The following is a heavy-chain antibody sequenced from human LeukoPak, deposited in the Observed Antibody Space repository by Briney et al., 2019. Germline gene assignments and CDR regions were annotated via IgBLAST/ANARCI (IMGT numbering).Heavy chain of an antibody. CDR3: ARVTRITIFGVERWAFDY. CDR1: GGSISSYY. Sequence: SETLSLTCTVSGGSISSYYWSWIRQPAGKGLEWIGRTYTSGSTNYNPSLKSRVAMSVDTSKNQFSLKLSSVTAADTAVYYCARVTRITIFGVERWAFDYWGQGTLVTVSS. CDR2: TYTSGST. J-gene: IGHJ4*02. V-gene: IGHV4-4*07. D-gene: IGHD3-3*01.